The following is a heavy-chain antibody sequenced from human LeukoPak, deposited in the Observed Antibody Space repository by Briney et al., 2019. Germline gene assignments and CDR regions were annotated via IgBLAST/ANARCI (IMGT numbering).Heavy chain of an antibody. CDR3: ARRPHPYYGEDY. Sequence: GGSLRLSCAASGFTVSSNYMSWVRQAPGKGLEWVSVIYSGGSTYYADSVKGRFTISRDNSKNTLYLQMNSLRAEDTAVYYCARRPHPYYGEDYWGQGTLVTVSS. D-gene: IGHD3-10*01. CDR1: GFTVSSNY. CDR2: IYSGGST. V-gene: IGHV3-66*04. J-gene: IGHJ4*02.